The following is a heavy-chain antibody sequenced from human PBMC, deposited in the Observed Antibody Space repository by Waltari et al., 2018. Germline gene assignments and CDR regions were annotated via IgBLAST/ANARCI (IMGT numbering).Heavy chain of an antibody. Sequence: QVQLQESGPGLVKPSETLSLTCAVSGYSISSGYYWGWIRQPPGKGLEWIGSIYHSGITYYNPSLKSRVTISVDTSKNQFSLKLSSVTAADTAVYYCARGSDSIAAAAYFDYWGQGTLVTVSS. CDR3: ARGSDSIAAAAYFDY. V-gene: IGHV4-38-2*01. CDR2: IYHSGIT. D-gene: IGHD6-13*01. CDR1: GYSISSGYY. J-gene: IGHJ4*02.